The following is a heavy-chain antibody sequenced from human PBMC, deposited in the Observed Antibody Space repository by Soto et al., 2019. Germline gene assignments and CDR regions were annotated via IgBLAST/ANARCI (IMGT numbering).Heavy chain of an antibody. J-gene: IGHJ2*01. CDR2: IGGSGVRT. V-gene: IGHV3-23*01. CDR1: GFTFSSYA. D-gene: IGHD2-15*01. Sequence: EVQLLESGGGLVQSGGSLRLSCAASGFTFSSYAMNWVRLAPGKGLEWVSGIGGSGVRTYYADPVKGRFTIARDNSKNTLYLQMNSLRAEDMAVYYCARSLVVVDSAHYWDFDLWGRGTLVSVSS. CDR3: ARSLVVVDSAHYWDFDL.